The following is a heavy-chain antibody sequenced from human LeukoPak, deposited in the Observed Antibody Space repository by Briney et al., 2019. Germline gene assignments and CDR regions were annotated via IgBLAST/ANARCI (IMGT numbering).Heavy chain of an antibody. CDR2: ISGSGGST. J-gene: IGHJ4*02. Sequence: PGGSLRLSCAASGFTFSSYAMSWVRQAPGKGLEWVSAISGSGGSTYYADSVKGRFTISRDNSKNTLYLQMNSLRAEDTAVYYCAKASRPPPWYFDWLSAPDYWGQGTLVTVSS. CDR1: GFTFSSYA. D-gene: IGHD3-9*01. CDR3: AKASRPPPWYFDWLSAPDY. V-gene: IGHV3-23*01.